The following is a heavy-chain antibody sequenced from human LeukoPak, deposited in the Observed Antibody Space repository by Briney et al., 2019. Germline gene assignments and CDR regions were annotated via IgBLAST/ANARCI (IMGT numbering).Heavy chain of an antibody. J-gene: IGHJ5*02. D-gene: IGHD5-12*01. CDR1: GYTFTSYG. Sequence: ASVKVSCKASGYTFTSYGISWVRQAPGQGLEWMGWISAYNGNTNYAQKLQGRVTMTTDTSTSTAYMELRSLRSDDTAVYYCARARDGYNFNGFREYNWFDPWGQGTLVTVSS. CDR2: ISAYNGNT. CDR3: ARARDGYNFNGFREYNWFDP. V-gene: IGHV1-18*01.